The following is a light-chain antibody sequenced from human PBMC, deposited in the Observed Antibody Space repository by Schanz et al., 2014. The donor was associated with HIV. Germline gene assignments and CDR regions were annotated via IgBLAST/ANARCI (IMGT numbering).Light chain of an antibody. CDR2: DVS. Sequence: QSALTQPASVSGSPGQSISISCTGTSGDVGSYNYVSWYQQHPGKAPKLMIYDVSNRPSGVSNRFSGSKSGNTASLTISGLQADDEADYFCSSHTTSSTLVFGGGTKLTVL. CDR3: SSHTTSSTLV. V-gene: IGLV2-14*03. J-gene: IGLJ2*01. CDR1: SGDVGSYNY.